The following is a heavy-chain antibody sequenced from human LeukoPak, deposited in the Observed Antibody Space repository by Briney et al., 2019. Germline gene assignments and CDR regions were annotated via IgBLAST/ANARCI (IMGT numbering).Heavy chain of an antibody. CDR3: ARRVGSGWPVQH. D-gene: IGHD6-19*01. CDR2: MNPDSGNT. V-gene: IGHV1-8*01. J-gene: IGHJ1*01. Sequence: GASVKVSCKASGYTFSSYDINWVRQATGQGLEWMGWMNPDSGNTGYAQKFQGRLNMTRNTSISTAYMELSSLRSEDTAVYYCARRVGSGWPVQHWGPGTLVTVSS. CDR1: GYTFSSYD.